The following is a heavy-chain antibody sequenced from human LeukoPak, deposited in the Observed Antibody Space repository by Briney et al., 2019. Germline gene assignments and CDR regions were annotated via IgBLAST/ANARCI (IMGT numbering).Heavy chain of an antibody. Sequence: GGSLRLSCVGSGLALRNYHVTWVRQAPGKGLEWVADIHETGDSHYADSVKGRFTISRENAKNSVYLQTNSLRADDTAVYYCAATGRWGQGTLVAVSS. J-gene: IGHJ4*02. CDR1: GLALRNYH. V-gene: IGHV3-69-1*02. CDR3: AATGR. CDR2: IHETGDS.